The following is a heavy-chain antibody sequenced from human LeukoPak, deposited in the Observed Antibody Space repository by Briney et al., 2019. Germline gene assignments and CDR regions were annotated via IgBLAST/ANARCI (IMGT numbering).Heavy chain of an antibody. CDR3: ARAAKGRQLGAFDI. J-gene: IGHJ3*02. D-gene: IGHD5-24*01. CDR1: GFTFSSYW. Sequence: AGESLRLSCAASGFTFSSYWMSWVRQAPGKGLEWVAIINKDGSEQYYVDSVKGRFSISRDNAQNSLYLQMDSLRAEDTAVYYCARAAKGRQLGAFDIWGQGTVVTVSS. V-gene: IGHV3-7*05. CDR2: INKDGSEQ.